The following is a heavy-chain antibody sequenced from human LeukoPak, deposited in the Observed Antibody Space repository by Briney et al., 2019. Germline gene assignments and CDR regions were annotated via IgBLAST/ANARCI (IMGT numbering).Heavy chain of an antibody. V-gene: IGHV3-11*01. Sequence: GGSLRLSCAASGFTFSDYYMNWIRQVPGKGLEWLSYINTTGSTIRYADSVEGRFTISRDNAKKYLFLQMNSLRAEDTAIDYCARGGAYYDPVIGNYGMDVWGLGTMVTVSS. D-gene: IGHD3-22*01. CDR1: GFTFSDYY. J-gene: IGHJ6*02. CDR3: ARGGAYYDPVIGNYGMDV. CDR2: INTTGSTI.